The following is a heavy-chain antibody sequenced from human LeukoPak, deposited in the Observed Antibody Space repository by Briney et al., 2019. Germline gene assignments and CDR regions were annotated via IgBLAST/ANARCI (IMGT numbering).Heavy chain of an antibody. D-gene: IGHD2-21*02. CDR3: SPLAYCGGDCYL. CDR2: ISYDGSNK. CDR1: GFTFSSYA. J-gene: IGHJ4*02. V-gene: IGHV3-30*04. Sequence: GRSLRLSCAASGFTFSSYAMHWVRQAPGKGLEWEAVISYDGSNKYYADSVKGRFTISRDISKNALYLQMNSLRAEDTAVYYCSPLAYCGGDCYLWGQGTLVTVSS.